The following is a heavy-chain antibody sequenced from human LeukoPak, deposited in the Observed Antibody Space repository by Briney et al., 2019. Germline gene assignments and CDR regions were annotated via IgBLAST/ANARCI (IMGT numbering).Heavy chain of an antibody. CDR2: SSTSGSTI. J-gene: IGHJ4*02. CDR3: ARDLEYSSSSVTSFYFDF. D-gene: IGHD6-6*01. CDR1: GFTFSTYE. V-gene: IGHV3-48*03. Sequence: PGGSLRPSCAASGFTFSTYEMNWVRQAPGKGLEWVSYSSTSGSTIYYADSVKGRFTISRDNAKNSLYLQMNSLRAEDTAVYYCARDLEYSSSSVTSFYFDFWGQGTLVTVSS.